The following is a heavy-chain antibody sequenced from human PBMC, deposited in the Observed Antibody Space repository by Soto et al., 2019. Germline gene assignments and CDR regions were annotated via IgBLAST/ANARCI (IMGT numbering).Heavy chain of an antibody. Sequence: EVQLVESGGGLVQPGGSLRLSCAASGFTFSSYEMNWVRQAPGKGLEWVSYISSSGSTIYYADSVKGRFTISRDNAKNSLYLQMNSLRAEDTAVYYCARDLRMGESSGYYLGTDYWGQGTLVTVSS. CDR3: ARDLRMGESSGYYLGTDY. CDR2: ISSSGSTI. D-gene: IGHD3-22*01. J-gene: IGHJ4*02. V-gene: IGHV3-48*03. CDR1: GFTFSSYE.